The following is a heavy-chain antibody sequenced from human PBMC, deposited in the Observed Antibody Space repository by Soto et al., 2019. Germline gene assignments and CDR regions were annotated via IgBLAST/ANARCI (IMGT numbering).Heavy chain of an antibody. Sequence: GSGPTLVNPTQTLTLTCTFSGFSLSTSGMCVSWIRQPPGKALEWLALIDWDDDKYYSTSLKTRLTISKDTSKNQVVLTMTNMDPVDTATYYCARAYSSGWEYNWFDPWGQGTLVTVSS. CDR2: IDWDDDK. CDR3: ARAYSSGWEYNWFDP. J-gene: IGHJ5*02. D-gene: IGHD6-19*01. V-gene: IGHV2-70*01. CDR1: GFSLSTSGMC.